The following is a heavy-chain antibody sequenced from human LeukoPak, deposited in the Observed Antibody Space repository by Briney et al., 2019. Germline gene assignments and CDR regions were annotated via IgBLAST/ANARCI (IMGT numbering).Heavy chain of an antibody. D-gene: IGHD3/OR15-3a*01. J-gene: IGHJ5*02. CDR3: AGETGTGFDP. CDR2: INSGGIST. CDR1: GFTFSRYW. Sequence: GGSLRLSCAASGFTFSRYWMHWVRQAPGKGLVWVARINSGGISTSYADSVKGRFTISRDNAKNTLYLQMNSLRAEDTAVYFCAGETGTGFDPWGQGTLVTVS. V-gene: IGHV3-74*01.